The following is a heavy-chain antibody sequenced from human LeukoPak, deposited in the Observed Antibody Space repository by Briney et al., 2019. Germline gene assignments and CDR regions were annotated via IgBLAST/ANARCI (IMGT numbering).Heavy chain of an antibody. CDR1: GGSISSGSYY. Sequence: SETLSLTCTVSGGSISSGSYYWSWIRQPPGKGLEWIGYIYYSGSTNYNPSLKSRVTISVDTSKNQFSLKLSSVTAADTAVYHCARRSGTRVGWFDPWGQGTLVTVSS. J-gene: IGHJ5*02. V-gene: IGHV4-61*01. D-gene: IGHD2-2*01. CDR2: IYYSGST. CDR3: ARRSGTRVGWFDP.